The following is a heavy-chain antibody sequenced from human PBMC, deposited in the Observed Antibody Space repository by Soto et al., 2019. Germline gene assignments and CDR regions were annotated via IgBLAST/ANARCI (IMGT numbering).Heavy chain of an antibody. D-gene: IGHD3-10*01. CDR2: IIYDGSTK. Sequence: TGGSLRLSCAASGFTFSIYGMHWVRQAPGKGLEWVAVIIYDGSTKYYADSVKGRFTISRDNSKSTLYLQMNSLRAEDTAVYYCAKDRMGAGVRGYFDYWGQGTLVTVSS. CDR1: GFTFSIYG. J-gene: IGHJ4*02. CDR3: AKDRMGAGVRGYFDY. V-gene: IGHV3-30*18.